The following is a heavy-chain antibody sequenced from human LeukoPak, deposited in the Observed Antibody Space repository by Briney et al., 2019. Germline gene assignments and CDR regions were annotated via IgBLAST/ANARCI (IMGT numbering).Heavy chain of an antibody. J-gene: IGHJ6*02. CDR1: GYTFTGYY. D-gene: IGHD4-23*01. CDR3: ARDGGATVADYYYYGMDV. CDR2: INPNSGGT. Sequence: ASVKVSCEASGYTFTGYYMHWVRQAPGQGLEWMGWINPNSGGTNYAQKFQGRVTMTRDTSISTAYMELSRLRSDDTAVYYCARDGGATVADYYYYGMDVWGQGTTVTVSS. V-gene: IGHV1-2*02.